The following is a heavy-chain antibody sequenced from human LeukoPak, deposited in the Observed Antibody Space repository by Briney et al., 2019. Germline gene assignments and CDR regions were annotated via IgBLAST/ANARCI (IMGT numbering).Heavy chain of an antibody. Sequence: SETLSLTCTVSGGSINSYYWSWIRQPAGKGLEWIGRLSSSGSTNPNPSLKSRVTMSVDTSKNQLSLNLTSVTAADTAMYYCTRDDFGSGRPFDYWGQEILVTVSS. CDR3: TRDDFGSGRPFDY. V-gene: IGHV4-4*07. CDR1: GGSINSYY. CDR2: LSSSGST. J-gene: IGHJ4*02. D-gene: IGHD3-10*01.